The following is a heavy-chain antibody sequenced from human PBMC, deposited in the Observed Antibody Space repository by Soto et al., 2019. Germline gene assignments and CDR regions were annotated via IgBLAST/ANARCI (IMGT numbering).Heavy chain of an antibody. D-gene: IGHD1-1*01. J-gene: IGHJ3*01. V-gene: IGHV3-53*01. CDR2: LYDIDGS. Sequence: DVQLVESGGGLIQPGESLRLSCAAFGFTISGKKYVAWVRQAPGKGLEWVSALYDIDGSFYADSVKGRFTTSSDSSKTTVYLQMNDLRPDDTAVYYCATWHEREHAYDVWGLGTTVTVSS. CDR1: GFTISGKKY. CDR3: ATWHEREHAYDV.